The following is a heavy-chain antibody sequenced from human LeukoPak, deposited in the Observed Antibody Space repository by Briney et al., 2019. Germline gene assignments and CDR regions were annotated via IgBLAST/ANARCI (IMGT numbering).Heavy chain of an antibody. J-gene: IGHJ4*02. Sequence: GESLKISCKGSGYSFSSYWIGWVRQMPGKGLERMGIIYPGDSGTRYSPSFQGQVTISADKSFSTAYLQWSSLKASDTAIYYCARRIHENFAFDSWGQGTLVTVSS. D-gene: IGHD5-18*01. V-gene: IGHV5-51*01. CDR1: GYSFSSYW. CDR3: ARRIHENFAFDS. CDR2: IYPGDSGT.